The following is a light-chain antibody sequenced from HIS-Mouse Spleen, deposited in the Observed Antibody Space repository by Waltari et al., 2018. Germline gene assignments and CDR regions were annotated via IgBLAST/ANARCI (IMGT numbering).Light chain of an antibody. V-gene: IGLV3-21*03. CDR1: NIGSKS. Sequence: SYLLTQPPSVSVAPGKTARITWGGNNIGSKSVHWYQQKPGQAHVLVVYDDSDRPSGIPERFSGSNSGNTATLTISRVEAGDEADYYCQVWDSSSDHVVFGGGTKLTVL. CDR2: DDS. CDR3: QVWDSSSDHVV. J-gene: IGLJ2*01.